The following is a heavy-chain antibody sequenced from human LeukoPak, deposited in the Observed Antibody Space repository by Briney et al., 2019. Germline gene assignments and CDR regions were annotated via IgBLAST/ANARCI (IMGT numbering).Heavy chain of an antibody. CDR2: ISGSGSTA. Sequence: GGSLRLSCAASGCTFSSYALSWVRRAPGKGLEGVSGISGSGSTAVYTDSVKGRFTDSRDNSKNTLYLQMNSLRDEDTAVYYCAKDAQGGSGSYSWGTFDYWGQGTLVTVSS. CDR1: GCTFSSYA. CDR3: AKDAQGGSGSYSWGTFDY. V-gene: IGHV3-23*01. D-gene: IGHD3-10*01. J-gene: IGHJ4*02.